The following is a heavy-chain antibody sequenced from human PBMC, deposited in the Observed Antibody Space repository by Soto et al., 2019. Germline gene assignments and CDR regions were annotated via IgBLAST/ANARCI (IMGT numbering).Heavy chain of an antibody. CDR3: ATGRGGRSED. D-gene: IGHD3-3*01. Sequence: GGSLRLSCEASGFTFSGDYMTWIRQAPGKGLEWISYFSSSGYTIRYADSVEGRFTVSRDVAKKTLYLQMNSLRAEDTAVYYCATGRGGRSEDLGQGTLVTVSS. CDR1: GFTFSGDY. J-gene: IGHJ4*02. CDR2: FSSSGYTI. V-gene: IGHV3-11*01.